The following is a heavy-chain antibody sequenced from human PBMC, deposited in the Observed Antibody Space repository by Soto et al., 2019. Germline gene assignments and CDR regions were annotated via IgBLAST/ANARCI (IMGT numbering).Heavy chain of an antibody. D-gene: IGHD3-3*01. CDR1: GYIFTSYG. CDR3: ARQQYYFLCGCYLACSR. CDR2: ISVYNGNT. Sequence: ASVKVSCKASGYIFTSYGISWVRQAPGQGLEWMGWISVYNGNTNYAQKIQGRVTMTTDTSTSTAYMERRSLRSDDTAVYYCARQQYYFLCGCYLACSRWGQGTLVTVSS. J-gene: IGHJ4*02. V-gene: IGHV1-18*01.